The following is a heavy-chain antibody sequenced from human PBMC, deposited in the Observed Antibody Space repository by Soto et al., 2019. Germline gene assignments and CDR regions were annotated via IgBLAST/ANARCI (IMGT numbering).Heavy chain of an antibody. CDR1: GGTFSSYA. D-gene: IGHD2-15*01. CDR2: IIPIFGTA. CDR3: ARGYCSGGSCYQFPQRYYYHYGMDV. V-gene: IGHV1-69*13. J-gene: IGHJ6*02. Sequence: VASVKVSCKASGGTFSSYAISWVRQAPGQGLEWMGGIIPIFGTANYAQKFQGRVTITADESTSTAYMELSSLRSEDTAVYYCARGYCSGGSCYQFPQRYYYHYGMDVWGQGTTVTVSS.